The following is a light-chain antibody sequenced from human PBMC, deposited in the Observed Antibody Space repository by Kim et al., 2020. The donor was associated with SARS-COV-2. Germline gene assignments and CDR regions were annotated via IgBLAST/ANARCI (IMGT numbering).Light chain of an antibody. CDR3: QQDKNFPPT. Sequence: DIQMTQSPSSLSASIGDRVTITCQANQDINKYVNWYQQKPGKVPKVLIYDASNLETGVPSRFSGSGSGTDFTFTISSLQPEDIATYYCQQDKNFPPTFGEGTKVDIK. CDR1: QDINKY. CDR2: DAS. V-gene: IGKV1-33*01. J-gene: IGKJ4*01.